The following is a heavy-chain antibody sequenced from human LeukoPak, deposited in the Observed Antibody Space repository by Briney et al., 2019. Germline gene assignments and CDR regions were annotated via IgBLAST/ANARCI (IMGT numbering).Heavy chain of an antibody. Sequence: PGGFLRLSCAASGFTVSAYAMAWVRQAPGKGLEWVSTIYDDNTYYADSVKGRFAISTDNSKNTLYLQMNSLRVEDTAVYFCAARKVRGVWFYLDYWGQGTLVTVSS. J-gene: IGHJ4*02. V-gene: IGHV3-23*01. CDR1: GFTVSAYA. CDR2: IYDDNT. CDR3: AARKVRGVWFYLDY. D-gene: IGHD3-10*01.